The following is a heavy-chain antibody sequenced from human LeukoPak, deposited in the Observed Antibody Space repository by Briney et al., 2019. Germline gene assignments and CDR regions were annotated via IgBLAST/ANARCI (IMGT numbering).Heavy chain of an antibody. CDR2: IYHSGST. CDR3: ARAPLRWYYDY. V-gene: IGHV4-30-2*01. J-gene: IGHJ4*02. CDR1: GGSISSGGYS. D-gene: IGHD4-23*01. Sequence: SETLSLTCAVSGGSISSGGYSWSWIRQPPGKGLEWIGYIYHSGSTYYNPSLKSRVTISVDRSKNQFSLKLGSVTAADTAVYYCARAPLRWYYDYWGQGTLVTVSS.